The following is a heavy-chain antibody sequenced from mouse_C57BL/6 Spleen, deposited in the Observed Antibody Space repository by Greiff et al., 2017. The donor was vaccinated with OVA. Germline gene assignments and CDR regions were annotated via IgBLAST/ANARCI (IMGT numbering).Heavy chain of an antibody. J-gene: IGHJ3*01. V-gene: IGHV1-42*01. Sequence: EVQLQQSGPELVKPGASVKISCKASGYSFTGYYMNWVKQSPEKSLEWIGEINPSTGGTTYNQKFKAKATLTVDKSSSTAYMQLKSLTSEDSAVYYCARGVRYGKGFAYWGQGTLVTVSA. CDR2: INPSTGGT. CDR1: GYSFTGYY. CDR3: ARGVRYGKGFAY. D-gene: IGHD2-1*01.